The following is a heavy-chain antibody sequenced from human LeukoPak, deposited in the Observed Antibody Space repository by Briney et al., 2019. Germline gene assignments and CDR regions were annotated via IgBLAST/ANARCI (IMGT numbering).Heavy chain of an antibody. CDR3: EKDGVPYRHFGY. V-gene: IGHV4-4*02. CDR1: ARSITSPNY. CDR2: VTLQGST. J-gene: IGHJ4*02. Sequence: SGTLSLTCLLYARSITSPNYWTWVRQPPGKGLEWIGEVTLQGSTNYNPSLMGRVALSVDMSENHISLQLPSVTSADTAVFHCEKDGVPYRHFGYSGQGTLVTVSS.